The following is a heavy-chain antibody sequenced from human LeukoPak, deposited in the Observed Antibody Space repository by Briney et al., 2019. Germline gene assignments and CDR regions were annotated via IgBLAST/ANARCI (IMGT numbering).Heavy chain of an antibody. Sequence: GGSLRLSCAASGFTFNNFAMSWVRQAPGKGLEWVSGISSRGGTTYYTDSVKGRFTISRDNSKSTLSLHMNSLRAEDTAVYYCAKSIGAHSVAGTDYWGQGTLVTVSS. CDR1: GFTFNNFA. J-gene: IGHJ4*02. D-gene: IGHD6-19*01. CDR2: ISSRGGTT. CDR3: AKSIGAHSVAGTDY. V-gene: IGHV3-23*01.